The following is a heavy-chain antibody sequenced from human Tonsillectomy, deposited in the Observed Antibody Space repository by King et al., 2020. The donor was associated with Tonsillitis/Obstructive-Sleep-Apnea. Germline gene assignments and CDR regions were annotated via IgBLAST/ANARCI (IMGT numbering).Heavy chain of an antibody. CDR2: IFYSGST. D-gene: IGHD2-2*01. CDR1: GGSISSYY. Sequence: VQLQESGPGLVKPSETLSLTCTVSGGSISSYYWSWIRQPPGKGLEWIGYIFYSGSTNYNPSLESRVTIPGDTSKNQFSLELSSVTAADTAVYYCARDHCSSTSCYGNYYYMDVWGKGTTVTVSS. J-gene: IGHJ6*03. V-gene: IGHV4-59*01. CDR3: ARDHCSSTSCYGNYYYMDV.